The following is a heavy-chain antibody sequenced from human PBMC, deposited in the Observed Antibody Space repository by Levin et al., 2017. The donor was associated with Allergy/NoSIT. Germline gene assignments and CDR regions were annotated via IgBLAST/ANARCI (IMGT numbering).Heavy chain of an antibody. J-gene: IGHJ4*02. D-gene: IGHD4-23*01. CDR2: IFPSDSDT. Sequence: GESLKISCQASGSSFTSYWFGWVRQRPGKGLEWMGLIFPSDSDTRVSPSFQGQIIMSVDKSISTAYLQWSSLKASDSAMYYCARRDSDGSNSFDSWGQGTLVTVSS. V-gene: IGHV5-51*01. CDR3: ARRDSDGSNSFDS. CDR1: GSSFTSYW.